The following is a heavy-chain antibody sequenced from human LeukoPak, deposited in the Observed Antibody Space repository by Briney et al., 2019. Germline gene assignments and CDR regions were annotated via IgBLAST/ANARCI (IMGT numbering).Heavy chain of an antibody. CDR1: GITFDEYA. D-gene: IGHD6-19*01. J-gene: IGHJ4*02. Sequence: GGSLRLSCAASGITFDEYAMNWVRQAPGKGLEWVSNINWNTGVIVYADSVKGRFTVSRDNAKTSLYLQMNSLRVEDTALYYCAMESLIAVAAIDYWGQGTLVTVSS. CDR2: INWNTGVI. V-gene: IGHV3-9*01. CDR3: AMESLIAVAAIDY.